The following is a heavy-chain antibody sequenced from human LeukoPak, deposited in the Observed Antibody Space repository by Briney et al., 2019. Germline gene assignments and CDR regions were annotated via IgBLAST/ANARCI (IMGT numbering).Heavy chain of an antibody. V-gene: IGHV3-23*01. D-gene: IGHD6-25*01. J-gene: IGHJ4*02. CDR1: GFTFSSYW. CDR2: ITGRGENI. CDR3: AKDRRLAAFDY. Sequence: GGSLRLSCAASGFTFSSYWMSWVRQAPGKGLEWVSGITGRGENIYYAGSVKGRFTISRDNSKNTLYLQMNSLRAEDTAVYYCAKDRRLAAFDYGGQGTLVTVSS.